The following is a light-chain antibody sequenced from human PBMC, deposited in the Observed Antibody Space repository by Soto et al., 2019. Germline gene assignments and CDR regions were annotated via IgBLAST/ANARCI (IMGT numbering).Light chain of an antibody. CDR2: DVT. Sequence: QSVLTQPASVSESPGQSITISCTGSSSYVGGHKYVSWYQQHPGKAPKLLIYDVTNRPSGVSNRFSGSKSGYTAPLTISGLQSEDEADYYCSSYTSFKTLVFGTGTKVTVL. CDR3: SSYTSFKTLV. J-gene: IGLJ1*01. CDR1: SSYVGGHKY. V-gene: IGLV2-14*01.